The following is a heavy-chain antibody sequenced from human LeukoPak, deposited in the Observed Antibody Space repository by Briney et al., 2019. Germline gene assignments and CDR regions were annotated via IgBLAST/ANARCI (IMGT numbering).Heavy chain of an antibody. D-gene: IGHD1-26*01. J-gene: IGHJ3*02. CDR1: GFTFSSYW. Sequence: GGSLRLSCAASGFTFSSYWMSWVRQAPGKGLEWVANIKQDGSEKYYVDSVKGRFTISRDNAKNSLYQQMNSLRAEDTAVYYCARDLSIGPSIVGATSSIDAFDIWGQGTMVTVSS. CDR3: ARDLSIGPSIVGATSSIDAFDI. V-gene: IGHV3-7*01. CDR2: IKQDGSEK.